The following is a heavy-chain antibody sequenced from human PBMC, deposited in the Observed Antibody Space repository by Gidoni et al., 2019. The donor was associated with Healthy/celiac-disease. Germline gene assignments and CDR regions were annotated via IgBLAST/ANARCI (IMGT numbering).Heavy chain of an antibody. CDR3: ARGQVEGLRYFDWNPKEGHYFDY. V-gene: IGHV1-69*01. Sequence: QVQLVQSGAEVKKPGSSVKVSCKASGATFSSYAISWVRQAPGQGLEWMGGIIPIFGTANYAQKFQGRVTITADESTSTAYMELSSLRSEDTAVYYCARGQVEGLRYFDWNPKEGHYFDYWGQGTLVTVSS. J-gene: IGHJ4*02. D-gene: IGHD3-9*01. CDR1: GATFSSYA. CDR2: IIPIFGTA.